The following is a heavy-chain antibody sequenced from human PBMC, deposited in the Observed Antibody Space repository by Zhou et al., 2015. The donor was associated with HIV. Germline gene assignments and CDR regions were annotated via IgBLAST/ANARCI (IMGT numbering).Heavy chain of an antibody. V-gene: IGHV3-23*04. Sequence: VQLVESGGRRGAAGGGSLRLSCVASGFIFDDFAMSWVRHGPGQGLEWISGISATGHGLFYANSIKGRFTISRDNFRRTLYLQMSSLSVGDTGTYYCARGRNGVTAALDYWGQGTLVTVAS. CDR1: GFIFDDFA. CDR2: ISATGHGL. J-gene: IGHJ4*02. D-gene: IGHD3-3*01. CDR3: ARGRNGVTAALDY.